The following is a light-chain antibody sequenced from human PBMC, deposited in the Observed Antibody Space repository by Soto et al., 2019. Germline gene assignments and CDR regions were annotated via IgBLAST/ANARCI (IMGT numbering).Light chain of an antibody. CDR1: SSDVGSYNL. Sequence: QSALTQPASVSGPPGQSITISCTGTSSDVGSYNLVSWYQQHPGKAPKLMIYEGSKRPSGVSNRFSGSKSGNTASLTISGLHAEDEADYYCCSYAGSSTSVVFGGGTKLTVL. V-gene: IGLV2-23*01. CDR3: CSYAGSSTSVV. CDR2: EGS. J-gene: IGLJ2*01.